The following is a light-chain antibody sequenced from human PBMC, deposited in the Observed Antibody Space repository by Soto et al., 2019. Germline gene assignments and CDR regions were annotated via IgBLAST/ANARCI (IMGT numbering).Light chain of an antibody. Sequence: ESVLTQSPGTLYLSPGERATLSCRARPILSSGELAWYQQKPGQAPRLLISGASSRATGIPDRFSASGSATDFILTLTRLEPEDFAVYCCQQYDSSPLTFGGGTKVEIK. CDR2: GAS. J-gene: IGKJ4*01. V-gene: IGKV3-20*01. CDR3: QQYDSSPLT. CDR1: PILSSGE.